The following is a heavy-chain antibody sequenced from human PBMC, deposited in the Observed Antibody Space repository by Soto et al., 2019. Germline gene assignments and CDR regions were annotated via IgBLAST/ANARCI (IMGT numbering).Heavy chain of an antibody. CDR2: TSYDGTNE. J-gene: IGHJ6*02. CDR3: AKDRGGYGYRSGRDV. Sequence: SLRLSCAASGFTFSSHDMHWVRQAPGKGLEWVAVTSYDGTNEYYSDSVKGRFTISRDNSKNTLYLQMNSLRAEDTAVYYCAKDRGGYGYRSGRDVWGQGTTVTVSS. CDR1: GFTFSSHD. D-gene: IGHD5-18*01. V-gene: IGHV3-30*18.